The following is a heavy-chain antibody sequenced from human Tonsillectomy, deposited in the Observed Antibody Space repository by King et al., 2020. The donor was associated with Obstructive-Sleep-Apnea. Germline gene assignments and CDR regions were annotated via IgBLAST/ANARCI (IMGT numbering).Heavy chain of an antibody. V-gene: IGHV4-31*03. CDR1: GGSISSGGYY. D-gene: IGHD6-13*01. CDR2: IYYSGST. Sequence: QLQESGPGLVKPSQTLSLTCTVSGGSISSGGYYWSWIRQHPGKGLEWIGYIYYSGSTYYNPSLKSRVTISVDTSKNQFSLKLSSVTAADTAVYYCARSQYSSSWSHWYFDLWGRGTLVTVSS. CDR3: ARSQYSSSWSHWYFDL. J-gene: IGHJ2*01.